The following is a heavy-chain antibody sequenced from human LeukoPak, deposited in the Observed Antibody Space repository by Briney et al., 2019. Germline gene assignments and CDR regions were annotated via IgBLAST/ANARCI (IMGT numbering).Heavy chain of an antibody. D-gene: IGHD3-16*01. CDR3: ARSASRITAYDY. J-gene: IGHJ4*02. V-gene: IGHV4-59*01. CDR2: IYYTGIT. CDR1: GGSIRSFS. Sequence: KSSETLSLTCTVSGGSIRSFSWSWIRQSPGEGLEWIGYIYYTGITKYNLSLKSRVTMSVDTSKNQFALELSSVTSADTAVYYCARSASRITAYDYWGQGILVSVSS.